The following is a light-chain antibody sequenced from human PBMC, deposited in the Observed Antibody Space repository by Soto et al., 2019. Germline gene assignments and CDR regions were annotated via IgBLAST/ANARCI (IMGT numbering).Light chain of an antibody. V-gene: IGKV1-5*01. Sequence: DIQMTQSPSTLSASVGDRVTITCRASQSISSWLAWYQQKPGKAPKLLIYDASSLESGVPSRFSRSGSGTEFTRTISSLQPDDFATDYCQQYNSYWTFGQGTKVEIK. CDR1: QSISSW. CDR2: DAS. J-gene: IGKJ1*01. CDR3: QQYNSYWT.